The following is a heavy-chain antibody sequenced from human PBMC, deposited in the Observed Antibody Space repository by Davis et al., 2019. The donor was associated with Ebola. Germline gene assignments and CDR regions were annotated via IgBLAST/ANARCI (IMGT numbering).Heavy chain of an antibody. Sequence: PGGSLRLSCAASGFTFANAWMSWVRQAPGKGLEWVSVIYAGSSTYYTDSVKGRFTISRDYSKNTLFLQMNRLRAEDTAVYYCTRATLDHYYGMDVWGQGTTVTVSS. V-gene: IGHV3-66*01. CDR2: IYAGSST. CDR1: GFTFANAW. CDR3: TRATLDHYYGMDV. J-gene: IGHJ6*02.